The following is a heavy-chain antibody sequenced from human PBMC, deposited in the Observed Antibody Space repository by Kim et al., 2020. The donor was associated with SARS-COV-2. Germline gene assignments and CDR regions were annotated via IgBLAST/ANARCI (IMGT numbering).Heavy chain of an antibody. CDR1: GYTFTSYD. D-gene: IGHD4-17*01. J-gene: IGHJ6*02. V-gene: IGHV1-8*01. CDR3: ARGLSFTYGDARYYYYGMDV. CDR2: MNPNSGNT. Sequence: ASVKVSCKASGYTFTSYDINWVRQATGQGLEWMGWMNPNSGNTGYAQKFQGRVTMTRNTSISTAYMELSSLRSEDTAVYYCARGLSFTYGDARYYYYGMDVWGQGTTVTVSS.